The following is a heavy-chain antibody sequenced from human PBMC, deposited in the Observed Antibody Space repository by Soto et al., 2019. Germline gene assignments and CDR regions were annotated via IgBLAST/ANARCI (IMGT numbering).Heavy chain of an antibody. D-gene: IGHD3-10*01. CDR2: VNPILSMS. V-gene: IGHV1-69*02. J-gene: IGHJ4*02. Sequence: QVQLVQSGAELKKPGSSVKVSCKASGDTFSFYTINWVRQASGLGLEWMGRVNPILSMSNYAQKFQGRVKMTADKSASTAYMELRSLGSEDTAFYYCATSYGSGYRAFDYWGQGALVTVSS. CDR1: GDTFSFYT. CDR3: ATSYGSGYRAFDY.